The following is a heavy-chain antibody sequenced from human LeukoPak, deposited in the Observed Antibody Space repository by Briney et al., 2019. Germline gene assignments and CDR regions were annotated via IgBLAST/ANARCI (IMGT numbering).Heavy chain of an antibody. J-gene: IGHJ4*02. CDR1: GGSISSSNYY. CDR2: IYYSGST. D-gene: IGHD1-26*01. CDR3: ARLNGNYYRFDY. V-gene: IGHV4-39*01. Sequence: SETLSLTCTVSGGSISSSNYYWGWLRQPPGKGLEWIGTIYYSGSTYYNPSLKSRVTISVDTSRNQFSLKLSSVTAADTAVYYCARLNGNYYRFDYWGQGILVTVSS.